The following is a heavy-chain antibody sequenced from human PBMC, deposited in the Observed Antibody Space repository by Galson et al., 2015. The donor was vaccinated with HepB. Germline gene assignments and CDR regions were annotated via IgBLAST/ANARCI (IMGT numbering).Heavy chain of an antibody. CDR1: GFTFSSYS. CDR3: ARDTEGAVAGTFDY. J-gene: IGHJ4*02. V-gene: IGHV3-21*01. D-gene: IGHD6-19*01. Sequence: SLRLSCAASGFTFSSYSMNWVRQAPGKGLEWVSSISSSSSYIYYADSVKGRFTISRDNAKNSLYLQMNSLRAEDTAVYYCARDTEGAVAGTFDYWGQGTLVTVSS. CDR2: ISSSSSYI.